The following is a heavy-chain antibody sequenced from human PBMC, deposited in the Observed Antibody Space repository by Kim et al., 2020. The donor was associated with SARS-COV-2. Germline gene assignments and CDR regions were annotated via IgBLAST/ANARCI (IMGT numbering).Heavy chain of an antibody. CDR1: GYTFTSYY. CDR3: ASLMVRGVITDYYCMDV. V-gene: IGHV1-46*01. Sequence: ASVKVSCKASGYTFTSYYMHWVRQAPGQGLEWMGIINPSGGSTSYAQKFQGRVTMTRDTSTSTVYMELSSLRSEDTAVYYCASLMVRGVITDYYCMDVWGQGTTVTVSS. J-gene: IGHJ6*02. D-gene: IGHD3-10*01. CDR2: INPSGGST.